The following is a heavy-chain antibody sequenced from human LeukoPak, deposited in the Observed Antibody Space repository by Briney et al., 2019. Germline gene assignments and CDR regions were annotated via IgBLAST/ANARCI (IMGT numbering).Heavy chain of an antibody. Sequence: GESLKISCKGSGYSFTSHWIGWVRQMPGKGLEWMGIIFPGDSDTRYSPSFQGQVTIPADKSISTAYLQWSSLKASDTAMYYCARHKHIGYIAALDPWGQGTLVTVSS. CDR2: IFPGDSDT. D-gene: IGHD2-21*01. J-gene: IGHJ5*02. V-gene: IGHV5-51*01. CDR3: ARHKHIGYIAALDP. CDR1: GYSFTSHW.